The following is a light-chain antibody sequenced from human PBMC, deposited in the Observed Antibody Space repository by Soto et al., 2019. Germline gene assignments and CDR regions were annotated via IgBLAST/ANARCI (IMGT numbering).Light chain of an antibody. Sequence: EIVLTQSPGTLSLSPGDRATLSCRASQSISNNYLSWYQQKPGQAPRLLIYLASTRAAGIPDRFSGSGSGTDFTLTISRLEPEDFAVYYCQQYGDSPPRYTFGQGTKLEI. CDR1: QSISNNY. CDR3: QQYGDSPPRYT. V-gene: IGKV3-20*01. J-gene: IGKJ2*01. CDR2: LAS.